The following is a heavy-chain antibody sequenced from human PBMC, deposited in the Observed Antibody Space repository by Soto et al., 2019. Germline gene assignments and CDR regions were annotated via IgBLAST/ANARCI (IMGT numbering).Heavy chain of an antibody. Sequence: QVQLVESGGGVVQPGRSLRLSCAASGFTFSSYGMHWVRQAPGNGLEWVAVIWYDGSNKYYADSVKGRFTISRDNSKNTLYLQMNSLRAEDTAVYYCASPQVLRSLHGAGWYFDLWGRGTLVTVSS. CDR3: ASPQVLRSLHGAGWYFDL. CDR2: IWYDGSNK. CDR1: GFTFSSYG. D-gene: IGHD2-8*01. V-gene: IGHV3-33*01. J-gene: IGHJ2*01.